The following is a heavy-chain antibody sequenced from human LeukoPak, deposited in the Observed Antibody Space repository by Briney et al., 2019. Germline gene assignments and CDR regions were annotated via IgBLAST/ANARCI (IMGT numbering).Heavy chain of an antibody. V-gene: IGHV4-39*01. CDR1: GGSISSNNYY. D-gene: IGHD6-13*01. CDR2: IYYSGRT. CDR3: ARRPWTSSWYFDY. J-gene: IGHJ4*02. Sequence: SETLSLTCTVSGGSISSNNYYWGWIRQPPGKGLEYIGTIYYSGRTYYNPSLKSRVTISVDTSKNQFSLKMTSLTPADTAVYYCARRPWTSSWYFDYWGQGNLVTVSS.